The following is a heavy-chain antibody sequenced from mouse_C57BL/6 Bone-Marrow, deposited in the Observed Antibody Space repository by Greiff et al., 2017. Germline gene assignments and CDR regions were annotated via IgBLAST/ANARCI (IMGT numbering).Heavy chain of an antibody. CDR2: IYPRSGNT. V-gene: IGHV1-81*01. J-gene: IGHJ2*01. CDR3: AKITTVAGYYFDY. Sequence: QVQLKQSGAELARPGASVKLSCKASGYTFTSYGISWVKQRPGQGLEWIGEIYPRSGNTYYNEKFKGKATLTADKSSSTAYMELRSLTSEDSAVYFCAKITTVAGYYFDYWGQGTTLTVSS. D-gene: IGHD1-1*01. CDR1: GYTFTSYG.